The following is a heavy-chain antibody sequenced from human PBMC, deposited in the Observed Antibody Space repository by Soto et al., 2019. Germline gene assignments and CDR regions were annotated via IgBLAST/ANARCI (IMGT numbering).Heavy chain of an antibody. CDR1: GFTFSSYW. Sequence: PGGSLRLSCAASGFTFSSYWMHWVRQAPGKGLVWVSRIEGDGSETNYADSVKGRFTISRDNAKNTLYLQLNSLRAEDTAVYYCLRGNSGYGNFEYWGKGNRVTVSS. CDR2: IEGDGSET. J-gene: IGHJ4*02. D-gene: IGHD5-12*01. CDR3: LRGNSGYGNFEY. V-gene: IGHV3-74*01.